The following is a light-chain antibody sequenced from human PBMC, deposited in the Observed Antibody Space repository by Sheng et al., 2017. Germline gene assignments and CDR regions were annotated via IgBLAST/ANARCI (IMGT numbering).Light chain of an antibody. V-gene: IGLV2-14*03. CDR3: TSYTNTNTLV. CDR2: DVS. J-gene: IGLJ2*01. Sequence: QSALTQPASVSGSPGQSITISCTGTSSDVGGYNYVSWYQQHPGKAPKLMIYDVSNRPSGVSNRFSGSKSGSTASLTISGLRADDEADYYCTSYTNTNTLVFGGGTKVTVL. CDR1: SSDVGGYNY.